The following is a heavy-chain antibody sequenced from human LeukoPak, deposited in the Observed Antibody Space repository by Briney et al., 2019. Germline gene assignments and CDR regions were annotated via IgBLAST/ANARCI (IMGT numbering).Heavy chain of an antibody. V-gene: IGHV3-21*01. J-gene: IGHJ3*02. CDR1: GFTFSSYS. CDR2: ISSSSSYI. Sequence: GGSLRLSCAASGFTFSSYSMNWVRQAPGKGLEWVSSISSSSSYIYYADSVKGRFTISRGNAKNSLYLQMNSLRAEDTAVYYCARDRLRFLEWFTTPDAFDIWGQGTMVTVSS. CDR3: ARDRLRFLEWFTTPDAFDI. D-gene: IGHD3-3*01.